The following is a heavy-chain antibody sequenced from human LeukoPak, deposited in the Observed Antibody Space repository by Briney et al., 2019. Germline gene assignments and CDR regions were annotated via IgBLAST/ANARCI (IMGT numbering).Heavy chain of an antibody. Sequence: ASVKVSCKASGYTFTSYDINWVRQATGQGLEWMGWISAYNGNTNYAQKLQGRVTMTADTSTSTAYMELRSLRSDDTAVYYCARDRHSSSHYXXYXMDVWGXGTTVTVS. CDR2: ISAYNGNT. CDR1: GYTFTSYD. D-gene: IGHD6-13*01. J-gene: IGHJ6*02. CDR3: ARDRHSSSHYXXYXMDV. V-gene: IGHV1-18*01.